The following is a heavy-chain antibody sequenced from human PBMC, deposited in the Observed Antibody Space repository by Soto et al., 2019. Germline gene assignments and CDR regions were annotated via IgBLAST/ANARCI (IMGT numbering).Heavy chain of an antibody. CDR3: ETYVPDKLAVAGTSDAFDI. V-gene: IGHV4-61*01. CDR2: IYYSGST. D-gene: IGHD6-19*01. CDR1: GGSVSSGSYY. Sequence: SETLSLTCTVSGGSVSSGSYYWSWIRQPPGKGLEWIADIYYSGSTNYSPSLKSRVAISVDTSKNQFSLNLSSVTAADTAVYFCETYVPDKLAVAGTSDAFDIWGQGPMVTVSS. J-gene: IGHJ3*02.